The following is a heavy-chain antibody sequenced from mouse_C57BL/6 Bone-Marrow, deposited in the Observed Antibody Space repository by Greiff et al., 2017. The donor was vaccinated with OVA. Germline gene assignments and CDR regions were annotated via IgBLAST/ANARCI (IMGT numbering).Heavy chain of an antibody. D-gene: IGHD1-1*01. CDR3: ARRTYYYGSSYWYFDV. V-gene: IGHV1-75*01. CDR2: IFPGSGST. Sequence: VKLQESGPELVKPGASVKISCKASGYTFTDYYINWVKQRPGQGLEWIGWIFPGSGSTYYNEKFKGKATLTVDKSSSTAYMLLSSLTSEDSAVYFCARRTYYYGSSYWYFDVWGTGTTVTVSS. CDR1: GYTFTDYY. J-gene: IGHJ1*03.